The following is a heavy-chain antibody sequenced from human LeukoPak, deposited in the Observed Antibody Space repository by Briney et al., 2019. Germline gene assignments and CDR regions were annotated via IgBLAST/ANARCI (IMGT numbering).Heavy chain of an antibody. CDR1: GGSISSSSYY. V-gene: IGHV4-39*07. CDR2: IYYSGST. Sequence: ETLSLTCTVSGGSISSSSYYWGWIRQPPGKGLEWIGSIYYSGSTNYNPSLKSRVTISVDTSKNQFSLKLSSVTAADTAVYYCARGVFLRGYRPFGYWGQGTLVTVSS. J-gene: IGHJ4*02. CDR3: ARGVFLRGYRPFGY. D-gene: IGHD5-18*01.